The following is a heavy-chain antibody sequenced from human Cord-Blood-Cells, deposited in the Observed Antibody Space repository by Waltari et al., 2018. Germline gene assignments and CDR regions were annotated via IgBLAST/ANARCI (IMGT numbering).Heavy chain of an antibody. CDR1: GFTFSSYG. CDR3: ARDPMDY. V-gene: IGHV3-33*01. J-gene: IGHJ4*02. Sequence: QVQLVESGGGVVQPGRSLRLSCAASGFTFSSYGMHWVRQAPGKGLEWVAVIWYDGSNKDYADSVKGRFTISSDNSKNTLYLQMNSLRAEDTAVYYCARDPMDYWGQGTLVTVSS. CDR2: IWYDGSNK.